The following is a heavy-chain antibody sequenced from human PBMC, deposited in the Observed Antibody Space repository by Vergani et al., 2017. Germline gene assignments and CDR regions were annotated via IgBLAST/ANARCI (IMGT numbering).Heavy chain of an antibody. CDR1: GGSFSGYY. Sequence: VQLQQWGAGLLKPSETLSLTCAVYGGSFSGYYWSWVRQAPGKGLEWVSAISGSGGSTYYADSVKGRFTISRDNSKNTLYLQMNSLRAEDTAVYYCAKGGEGYCSSTSCAHYYYYYYMDVWGKGTTVTVSS. CDR2: ISGSGGST. V-gene: IGHV3-23*01. D-gene: IGHD2-2*01. J-gene: IGHJ6*03. CDR3: AKGGEGYCSSTSCAHYYYYYYMDV.